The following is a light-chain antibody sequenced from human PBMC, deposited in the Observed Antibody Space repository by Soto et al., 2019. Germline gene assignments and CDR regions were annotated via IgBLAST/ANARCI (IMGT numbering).Light chain of an antibody. CDR1: QSIRNN. J-gene: IGKJ5*01. V-gene: IGKV3-11*01. CDR2: DAS. Sequence: VMTQITANLSVSPGERTTLSCRASQSIRNNLAWYQQRPGQTPRLLIYDASTRATGISGSFSGSGSGTEFTLTISSLEPEDFAVYYCQQRSNWPITFGQGTLLEIK. CDR3: QQRSNWPIT.